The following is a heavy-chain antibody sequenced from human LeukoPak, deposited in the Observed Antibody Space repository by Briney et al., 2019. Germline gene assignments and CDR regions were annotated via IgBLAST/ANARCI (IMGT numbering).Heavy chain of an antibody. CDR1: EFTVSSNY. V-gene: IGHV3-53*01. Sequence: GGSLTLSCAASEFTVSSNYMSWVRHSPGKGLEWVSVIYPGGNTYYADSVKGRFTISRDNSKNTLYLQMNILGADDTAVYYCARGGGYGQDFDYWGQGTLVTVSS. CDR2: IYPGGNT. CDR3: ARGGGYGQDFDY. D-gene: IGHD5-12*01. J-gene: IGHJ4*02.